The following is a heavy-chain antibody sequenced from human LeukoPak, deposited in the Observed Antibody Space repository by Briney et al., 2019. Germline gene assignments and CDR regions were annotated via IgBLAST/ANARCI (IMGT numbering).Heavy chain of an antibody. Sequence: SQTLSLTCTVSGGSISSGDYYWSWIRQPPGKGLEWIGYIYYSGSTYYNPSLKSRVTISVDTSKNQFSLKQSSVTAADTAVYYCARDYCGGDCSPHWYYYGMDVWGQGTTVTVSS. D-gene: IGHD2-21*02. V-gene: IGHV4-30-4*01. CDR1: GGSISSGDYY. J-gene: IGHJ6*02. CDR2: IYYSGST. CDR3: ARDYCGGDCSPHWYYYGMDV.